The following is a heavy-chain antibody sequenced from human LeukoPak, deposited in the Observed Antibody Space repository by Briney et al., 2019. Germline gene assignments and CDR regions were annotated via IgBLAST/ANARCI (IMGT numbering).Heavy chain of an antibody. D-gene: IGHD4-11*01. CDR1: GFTFSSYA. CDR3: ASRATVTTDRFWFDP. CDR2: IRSSGGGT. V-gene: IGHV3-23*01. J-gene: IGHJ5*02. Sequence: GGSLRLSCAASGFTFSSYAMSWVRQAPGKGLEWVSAIRSSGGGTAYADSVKGRFAISRDNSKNTLYLQMNSLRAEDTAVYYCASRATVTTDRFWFDPWGQGTLVTVSS.